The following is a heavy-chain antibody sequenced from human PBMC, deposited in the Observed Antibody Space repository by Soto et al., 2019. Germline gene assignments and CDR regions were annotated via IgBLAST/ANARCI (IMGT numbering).Heavy chain of an antibody. CDR1: GFTFRSYA. CDR2: ISATGGSA. J-gene: IGHJ4*02. D-gene: IGHD2-15*01. CDR3: AKGTTAVYCFDF. Sequence: DVQLLESGGGLVQPGGSLRLSCAASGFTFRSYAMSWVRQAPGKGLEWVSAISATGGSAFYADSVKGRFTISRDNSKNTVFLQIDSLVTEDTAVYYCAKGTTAVYCFDFWGQGTVVTVSS. V-gene: IGHV3-23*01.